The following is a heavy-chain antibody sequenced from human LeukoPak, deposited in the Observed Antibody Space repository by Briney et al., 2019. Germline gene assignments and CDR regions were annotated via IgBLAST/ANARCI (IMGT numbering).Heavy chain of an antibody. J-gene: IGHJ4*02. Sequence: SETLSLTCTVSGGSIRSSSYYWGWIRQPPGKGLEWIGSIYYSGSSYYNPSLKSRVTISVDTSKNQFSLKLSSVTAADTAVYYCARPSGDPLGDYWGQGTLVTVSS. CDR3: ARPSGDPLGDY. CDR1: GGSIRSSSYY. D-gene: IGHD7-27*01. CDR2: IYYSGSS. V-gene: IGHV4-39*01.